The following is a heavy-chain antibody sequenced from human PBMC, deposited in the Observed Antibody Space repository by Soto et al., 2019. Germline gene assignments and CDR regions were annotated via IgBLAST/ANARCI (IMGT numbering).Heavy chain of an antibody. V-gene: IGHV5-51*01. CDR3: ARLHGSGWAYYYYGMDV. J-gene: IGHJ6*02. CDR1: GYSFTSYW. D-gene: IGHD6-19*01. Sequence: GESLKISCKGSGYSFTSYWIGWVRQMPGKGLEWMGIIYPGDSDTRYSPSFQGQVTISADKSISTAYLQWSSLKASDTAMYYCARLHGSGWAYYYYGMDVWGQGTTVTVSS. CDR2: IYPGDSDT.